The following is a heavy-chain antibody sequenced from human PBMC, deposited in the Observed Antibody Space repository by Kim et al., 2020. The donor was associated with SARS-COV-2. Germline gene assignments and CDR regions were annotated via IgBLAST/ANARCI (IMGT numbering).Heavy chain of an antibody. J-gene: IGHJ4*02. CDR3: ARGPMTYYYDSSGSDY. D-gene: IGHD3-22*01. Sequence: SVKVSCKASGGTFSSYAISWVRQAPGQGLEWMGGIIPIFGTANYAQKFQGRVTITADESTSTAYMELSSLRPEDTAVYYCARGPMTYYYDSSGSDYWGQGTLVTVSS. CDR2: IIPIFGTA. V-gene: IGHV1-69*13. CDR1: GGTFSSYA.